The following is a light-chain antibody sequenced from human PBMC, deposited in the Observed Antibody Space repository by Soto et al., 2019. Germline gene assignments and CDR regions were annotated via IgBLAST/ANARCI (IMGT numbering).Light chain of an antibody. J-gene: IGKJ4*01. V-gene: IGKV3-20*01. Sequence: VLTQSPGTLSLSPGERATLSCRASQSVTSNYLAWYQQKPGQAPRLLIHGASSRATGIPDRFSGSGSGTDFTLTISRLEPEDFVVYYCQQYSRSPLTFGGGTKVDIK. CDR2: GAS. CDR3: QQYSRSPLT. CDR1: QSVTSNY.